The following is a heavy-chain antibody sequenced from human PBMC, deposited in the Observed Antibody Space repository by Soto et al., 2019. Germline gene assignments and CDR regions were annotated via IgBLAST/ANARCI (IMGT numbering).Heavy chain of an antibody. CDR1: GYTFTGYY. D-gene: IGHD3-9*01. J-gene: IGHJ6*02. CDR3: ARDRPLDDILTGYDRYYYGMDV. Sequence: AASVKVSCKASGYTFTGYYMHWVRQAPGQGLEWMGWINPNSGGTNYAQKFQGWVTMTRVTSISTAYMELSRLRSDDTAVYYCARDRPLDDILTGYDRYYYGMDVWGQGTTVTVSS. V-gene: IGHV1-2*04. CDR2: INPNSGGT.